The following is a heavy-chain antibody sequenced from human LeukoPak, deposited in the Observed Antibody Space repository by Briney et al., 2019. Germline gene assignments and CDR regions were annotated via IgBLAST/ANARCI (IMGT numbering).Heavy chain of an antibody. D-gene: IGHD3-22*01. CDR1: GYTFTGYY. CDR2: INPNSGGT. Sequence: ASVKVSCKASGYTFTGYYMHWVRQAPGQGLEWMGWINPNSGGTNYAQKFQGRVTMTRDTSISTAYMELSRLRSDDTAVYYCARVSAGDYYDSSGYPNAFDIWGQGTMVTVSS. V-gene: IGHV1-2*02. J-gene: IGHJ3*02. CDR3: ARVSAGDYYDSSGYPNAFDI.